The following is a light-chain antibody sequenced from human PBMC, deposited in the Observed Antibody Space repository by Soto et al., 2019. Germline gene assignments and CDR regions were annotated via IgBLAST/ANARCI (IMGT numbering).Light chain of an antibody. CDR1: QSVSSN. CDR2: GAS. V-gene: IGKV3-15*01. J-gene: IGKJ4*01. Sequence: EIVMTQSPATLSVSPGERATLSCRASQSVSSNLAWYQQKPGQAPRLLIYGASTRATGIPARFSGSGSGTEFTLTISSLQSEDFAVYYCQHRSNWPPLTFGGGTKVDIK. CDR3: QHRSNWPPLT.